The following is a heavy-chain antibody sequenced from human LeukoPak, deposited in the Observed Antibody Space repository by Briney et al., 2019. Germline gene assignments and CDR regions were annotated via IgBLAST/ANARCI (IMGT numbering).Heavy chain of an antibody. V-gene: IGHV4-59*01. CDR2: IYYSGTT. J-gene: IGHJ6*03. Sequence: PESLSLTCTVSGGSISSYYWSWIRQPPGKGREWIGYIYYSGTTNYNPSLKSRVTISVDTSEKQFSLKLRSVTAEDAAMYYCARGISSYYYYMDVWGKRTTVTVSS. CDR1: GGSISSYY. CDR3: ARGISSYYYYMDV. D-gene: IGHD6-6*01.